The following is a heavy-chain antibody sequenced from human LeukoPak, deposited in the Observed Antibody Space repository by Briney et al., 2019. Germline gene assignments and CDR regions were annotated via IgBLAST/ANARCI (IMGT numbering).Heavy chain of an antibody. CDR3: ARDGYSYGMAGDY. V-gene: IGHV1-2*02. CDR2: INPNSGGT. J-gene: IGHJ4*02. Sequence: ASVKVSCKASGYTFTSYGISWVRQAPGQGLEWMGWINPNSGGTNYAQKFQGRVTMTRDTSISTAYMELSRLRSDDTAVYYCARDGYSYGMAGDYWGQGTLVTVSS. D-gene: IGHD5-18*01. CDR1: GYTFTSYG.